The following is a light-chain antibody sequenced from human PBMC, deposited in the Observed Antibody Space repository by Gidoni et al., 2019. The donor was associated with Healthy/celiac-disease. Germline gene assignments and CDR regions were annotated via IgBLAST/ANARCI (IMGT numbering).Light chain of an antibody. J-gene: IGKJ2*01. CDR2: GAS. Sequence: EIVLTQSPGTLSLSPGVRATLSCRASQSVSSSYLAWYQQKPGQAPRLPIYGASSRSTGIPDRFSGSGSGTDFTLTISRLEPEDFAVYYCQQYGSSPQTFGQGTKLEIK. CDR3: QQYGSSPQT. V-gene: IGKV3-20*01. CDR1: QSVSSSY.